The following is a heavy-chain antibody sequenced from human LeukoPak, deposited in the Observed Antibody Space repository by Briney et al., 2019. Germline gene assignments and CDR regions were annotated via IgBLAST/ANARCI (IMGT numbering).Heavy chain of an antibody. Sequence: PSETLSLTCTVSGGSISSGDYYWSWIRQPPGKGLEWIGYIYYSGSTYYNPSLKSRVTISVDTSKNQFSLKLSSVTAADTAVYYCGRDRAAAGIPAIDYWGQGTLVTVSS. D-gene: IGHD6-13*01. V-gene: IGHV4-30-4*01. J-gene: IGHJ4*02. CDR2: IYYSGST. CDR3: GRDRAAAGIPAIDY. CDR1: GGSISSGDYY.